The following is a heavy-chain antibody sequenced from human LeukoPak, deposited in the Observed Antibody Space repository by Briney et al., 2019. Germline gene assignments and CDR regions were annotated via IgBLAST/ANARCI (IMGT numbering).Heavy chain of an antibody. CDR1: GDSVSSNSAA. Sequence: SQTLSLTCAISGDSVSSNSAAWNWIRQSPSRGLEWLGRTYYRSKWYNDYAVSVKSRITINPDTSKNQFSLQLNSVTPEDTAVYYCARTRITMVRGVIDDAFDIWGQGTMVTVSS. D-gene: IGHD3-10*01. V-gene: IGHV6-1*01. CDR3: ARTRITMVRGVIDDAFDI. CDR2: TYYRSKWYN. J-gene: IGHJ3*02.